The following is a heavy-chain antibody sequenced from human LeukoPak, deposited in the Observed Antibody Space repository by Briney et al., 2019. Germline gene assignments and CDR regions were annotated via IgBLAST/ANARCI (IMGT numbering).Heavy chain of an antibody. D-gene: IGHD3-3*01. Sequence: SETLSLTCAVYGGSFSGYYWSWFRQPPGKGLEWIGEINHSGSTNYNPSLKSRVTISVDTSKNQFSLKLSSVTAADTAVYYCARGTRPSYYDFWSGYGEDWGQGTLVTVSS. CDR2: INHSGST. CDR1: GGSFSGYY. V-gene: IGHV4-34*01. CDR3: ARGTRPSYYDFWSGYGED. J-gene: IGHJ4*02.